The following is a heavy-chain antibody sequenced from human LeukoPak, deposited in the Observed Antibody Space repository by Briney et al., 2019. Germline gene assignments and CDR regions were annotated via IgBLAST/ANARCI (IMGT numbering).Heavy chain of an antibody. V-gene: IGHV3-23*01. Sequence: GGSLRLSCAASGFTFTTYSLTWVRQAPGKGLEWVSAISNSGGSTHYADSVKGRFTISRDNSKSTLYLQMSSLRAEDTAVYYCAKIGFPATVLTPGTVWWGQGTLVTVSS. CDR2: ISNSGGST. D-gene: IGHD4-23*01. J-gene: IGHJ4*02. CDR3: AKIGFPATVLTPGTVW. CDR1: GFTFTTYS.